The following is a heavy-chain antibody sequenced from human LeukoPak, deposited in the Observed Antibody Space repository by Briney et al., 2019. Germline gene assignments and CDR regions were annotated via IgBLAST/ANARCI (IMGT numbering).Heavy chain of an antibody. D-gene: IGHD3-3*01. CDR1: GGSFSGYY. CDR2: INHSGST. V-gene: IGHV4-34*01. Sequence: PSETLSLTCAVYGGSFSGYYWSWIRQPPGKGLEWIGEINHSGSTNYNPSLKSRVTISVGTSKNQFSLKLSSVAAADSAVYYCARVKDFWSGYQSNWFDPWGQGILVTVSS. J-gene: IGHJ5*02. CDR3: ARVKDFWSGYQSNWFDP.